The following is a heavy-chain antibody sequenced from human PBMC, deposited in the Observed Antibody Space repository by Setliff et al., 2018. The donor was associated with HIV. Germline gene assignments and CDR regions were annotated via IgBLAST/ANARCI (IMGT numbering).Heavy chain of an antibody. V-gene: IGHV1-69*05. Sequence: KVSCKASGGTFSSYVISWVRQAPGQGPEWMGGIIPMYGVANYAQKFQGRVTITTDESTSTAYMELSSLRSEDTAVYYCALPYCSGGNCWSSASLPPAGWFDPWGQGTLVTVSS. CDR3: ALPYCSGGNCWSSASLPPAGWFDP. CDR1: GGTFSSYV. D-gene: IGHD2-15*01. CDR2: IIPMYGVA. J-gene: IGHJ5*02.